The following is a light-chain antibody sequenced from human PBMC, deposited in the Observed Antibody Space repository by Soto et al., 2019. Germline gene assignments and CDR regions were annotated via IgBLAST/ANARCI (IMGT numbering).Light chain of an antibody. Sequence: IQMTQSPPSLSASVGDTVTITCRASQDIYTYVAWFQQRPGKAPQSLIYRSSSLHSGVPSRFSGRRSEKEFTLTITGLQPEYLATYYCQQYNSYPWTFGQGAKVDI. CDR3: QQYNSYPWT. CDR2: RSS. CDR1: QDIYTY. V-gene: IGKV1-16*01. J-gene: IGKJ1*01.